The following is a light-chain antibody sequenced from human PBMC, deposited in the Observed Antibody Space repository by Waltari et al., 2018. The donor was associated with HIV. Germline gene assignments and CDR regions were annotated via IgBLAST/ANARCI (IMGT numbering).Light chain of an antibody. Sequence: QSALTQPASVSGPPGQSIPISCTGTSDDIGGSNLVSWYQHHPGKAPRLIIFDVDKRPSGISARFSGSKSGYTASLTISGLRTEDEADYFCCSKSTIYFGVLFGGGTTLTVL. CDR2: DVD. CDR1: SDDIGGSNL. V-gene: IGLV2-23*02. J-gene: IGLJ2*01. CDR3: CSKSTIYFGVL.